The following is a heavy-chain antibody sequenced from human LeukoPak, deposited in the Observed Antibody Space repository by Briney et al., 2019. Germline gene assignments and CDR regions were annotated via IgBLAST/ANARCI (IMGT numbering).Heavy chain of an antibody. J-gene: IGHJ5*02. V-gene: IGHV3-30*04. CDR3: ARGLDSSGSWFDP. CDR1: GFTFSSYA. D-gene: IGHD3-22*01. CDR2: ISYDGSNK. Sequence: GRSLRLSCAASGFTFSSYAMHWVRQAPGKGLEWVAVISYDGSNKYYADSVKGRFTISRDNSKNTLYLQMNSLRAEDTAVYYCARGLDSSGSWFDPWGQGTPVTVSS.